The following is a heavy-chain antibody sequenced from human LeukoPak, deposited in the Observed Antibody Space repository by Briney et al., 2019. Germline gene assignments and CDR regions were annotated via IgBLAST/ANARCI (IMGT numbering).Heavy chain of an antibody. D-gene: IGHD6-13*01. CDR3: ARGRGSSSWPYYYYYMDV. CDR2: ISAYNGNT. CDR1: GYTFTSYG. J-gene: IGHJ6*03. Sequence: SVKVSCKASGYTFTSYGISWVRQAPGQGLEWMGWISAYNGNTNYAQKLQGRVTMTTDTSTSTAYMELRSLRSDDTAVYYCARGRGSSSWPYYYYYMDVWGKGTTVTVSS. V-gene: IGHV1-18*01.